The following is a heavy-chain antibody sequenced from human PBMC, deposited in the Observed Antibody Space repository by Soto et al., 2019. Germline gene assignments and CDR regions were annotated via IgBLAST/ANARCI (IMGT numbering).Heavy chain of an antibody. CDR3: ARIIRLRTLRGNYYYGMDV. J-gene: IGHJ6*02. D-gene: IGHD4-17*01. CDR1: GGSISSGDYY. Sequence: QVQLQESGPGLVKPSQTLSLTCTVSGGSISSGDYYWSWIRQPPGKGLEWIGYIYYSGSTYYNPSLKSRVTRSVDTSKNQFSLKLSSVTAADTAVYYCARIIRLRTLRGNYYYGMDVWGQGTTVTVSS. V-gene: IGHV4-30-4*01. CDR2: IYYSGST.